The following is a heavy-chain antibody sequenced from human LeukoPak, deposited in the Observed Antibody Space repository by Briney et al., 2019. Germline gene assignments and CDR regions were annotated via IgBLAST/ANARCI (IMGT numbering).Heavy chain of an antibody. J-gene: IGHJ4*02. Sequence: PGGSLRLSCAASGFTFSSYAMHWVRQAPGKGLEWVSRVKSDGSNPSYADSVKGRFTISRDNAENMLYLQMNTLGAEDTAVYYCARDIVSGSGSLDYWGQGTLVTVSS. CDR3: ARDIVSGSGSLDY. CDR1: GFTFSSYA. CDR2: VKSDGSNP. D-gene: IGHD3-10*01. V-gene: IGHV3-74*01.